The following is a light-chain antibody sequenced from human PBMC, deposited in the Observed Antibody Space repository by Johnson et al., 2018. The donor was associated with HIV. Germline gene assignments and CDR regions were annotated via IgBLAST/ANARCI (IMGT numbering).Light chain of an antibody. Sequence: VLTQPPSVSAAPGQKVTISCSGSSSNLGNNYVSWYQQLPGTAPKLLIYENNKRPSGIPDRFSGSKSGTSATLGITGLQTGDEDAYYCGTWDSSLSAGRVFGTGTKVTVL. CDR3: GTWDSSLSAGRV. CDR1: SSNLGNNY. CDR2: ENN. J-gene: IGLJ1*01. V-gene: IGLV1-51*02.